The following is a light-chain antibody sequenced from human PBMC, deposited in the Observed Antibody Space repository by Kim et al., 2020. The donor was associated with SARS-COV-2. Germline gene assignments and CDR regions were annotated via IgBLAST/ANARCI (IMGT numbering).Light chain of an antibody. CDR2: QDK. J-gene: IGLJ2*01. CDR1: QLGDKY. CDR3: QAWDTTVV. V-gene: IGLV3-1*01. Sequence: SYELTQPPSVSVSPGQTASITCSGDQLGDKYVCWYQQRPGQSPVLVIYQDKNRPSGIPERFSGANSGNTATLTISGTQAMDEADYYCQAWDTTVVFGGGT.